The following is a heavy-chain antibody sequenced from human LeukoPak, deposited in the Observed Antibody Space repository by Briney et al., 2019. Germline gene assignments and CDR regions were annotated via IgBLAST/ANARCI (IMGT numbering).Heavy chain of an antibody. CDR1: GFTFSIYG. J-gene: IGHJ4*02. CDR3: AKLTYGSGTYGAFDY. V-gene: IGHV3-23*01. CDR2: MSGSGGST. D-gene: IGHD3-10*01. Sequence: GGTLRLSCAASGFTFSIYGMSWVRQAPGRGLEWVSAMSGSGGSTYYADSVKGRFTISRDNSKNTLYLQMNSLRAEDTAVYYCAKLTYGSGTYGAFDYWGQGTLVTVST.